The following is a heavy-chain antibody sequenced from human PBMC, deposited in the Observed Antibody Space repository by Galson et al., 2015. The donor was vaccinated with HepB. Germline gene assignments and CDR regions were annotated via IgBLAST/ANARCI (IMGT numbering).Heavy chain of an antibody. D-gene: IGHD1-26*01. V-gene: IGHV1-69*10. CDR2: IIPILGRA. Sequence: SVKVSCKASGGTFSSYATSWVRQAPGQGLEWMGEIIPILGRANYAQKFQGRVTITADKSTSTAYMELSSLRSEDTAVYYCAKTEAPGGRSYWDYYYYMDVWGKGTTVTVSS. J-gene: IGHJ6*03. CDR1: GGTFSSYA. CDR3: AKTEAPGGRSYWDYYYYMDV.